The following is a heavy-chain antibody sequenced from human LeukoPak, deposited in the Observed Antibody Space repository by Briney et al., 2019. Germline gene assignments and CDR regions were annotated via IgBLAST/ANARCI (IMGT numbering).Heavy chain of an antibody. Sequence: GSLRLSCAASGFTFSSHWMHWVLQAPEKGLVGVSHINADGSATYYAASVKGRFTISRDNARNTLYLQMHSLTAEDTGVYYCVRGALRDCSYTSCTRGNWFDPWGQGTLVTVSS. J-gene: IGHJ5*02. CDR2: INADGSAT. D-gene: IGHD2-2*01. CDR1: GFTFSSHW. CDR3: VRGALRDCSYTSCTRGNWFDP. V-gene: IGHV3-74*01.